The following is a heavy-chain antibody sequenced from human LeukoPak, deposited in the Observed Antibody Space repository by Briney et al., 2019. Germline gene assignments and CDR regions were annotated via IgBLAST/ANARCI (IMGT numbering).Heavy chain of an antibody. V-gene: IGHV3-23*01. CDR1: GFTFSKDS. J-gene: IGHJ4*02. D-gene: IGHD1-26*01. CDR2: VNDNGANT. CDR3: TKGDGGYYPIDN. Sequence: GASLRLFCAASGFTFSKDSMSWVRQAPGKGLEWVSTVNDNGANTHYADSVKGRFTISRDNSRNTLLLEMNSLRVDDTALYYCTKGDGGYYPIDNWGQGTLVIVSS.